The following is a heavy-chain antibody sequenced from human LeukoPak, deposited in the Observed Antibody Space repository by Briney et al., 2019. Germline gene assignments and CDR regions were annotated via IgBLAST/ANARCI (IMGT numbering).Heavy chain of an antibody. V-gene: IGHV1-69*13. D-gene: IGHD3-9*01. J-gene: IGHJ4*02. CDR1: GGTFSSYA. CDR2: IIPIFGTA. Sequence: GASVKVSCKASGGTFSSYAISWVRQAPGQGLEWMGGIIPIFGTANYAQKFQGRVTITADESTSTAYMELSSLRSEDTAVYYCARVNSYDILTGYYNPLYYWGQGTLVTVSS. CDR3: ARVNSYDILTGYYNPLYY.